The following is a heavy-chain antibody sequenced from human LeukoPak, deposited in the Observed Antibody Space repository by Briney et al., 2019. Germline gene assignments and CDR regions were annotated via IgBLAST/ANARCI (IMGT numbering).Heavy chain of an antibody. Sequence: ASVKVSCKASGYTFTSYDINWVRQATGQGLEWTGWMNPNSGNTGYAQKFQGRVTMTRNTSISTVYMELSSLRSGDTAVYYCARGRYYDNSGYYYHFDYWGQGTLVTVSS. CDR1: GYTFTSYD. D-gene: IGHD3-22*01. CDR3: ARGRYYDNSGYYYHFDY. J-gene: IGHJ4*02. CDR2: MNPNSGNT. V-gene: IGHV1-8*01.